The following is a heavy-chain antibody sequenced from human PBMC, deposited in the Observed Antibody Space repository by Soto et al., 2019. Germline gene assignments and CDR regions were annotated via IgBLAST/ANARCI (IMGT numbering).Heavy chain of an antibody. V-gene: IGHV3-30-3*01. CDR2: ISSDGSNK. J-gene: IGHJ4*02. CDR3: ARENPKAY. Sequence: QVQLVESGGGVVQPGRSLRLSCAASGFTFSSYAMHWVRQAPGKGLEWVAVISSDGSNKYYADSVKGRFTISRDNSKNPLYLKITSLRAENTAVYYCARENPKAYWGQGTLVTVSS. CDR1: GFTFSSYA.